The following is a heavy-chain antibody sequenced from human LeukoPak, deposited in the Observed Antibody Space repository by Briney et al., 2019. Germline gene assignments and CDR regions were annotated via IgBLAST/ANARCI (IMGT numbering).Heavy chain of an antibody. CDR3: ARSYYDSSGRFDP. CDR1: GGSISSYY. J-gene: IGHJ5*02. D-gene: IGHD3-22*01. V-gene: IGHV4-59*01. Sequence: PSETLSLTCTVSGGSISSYYWSWIRQPPGKGLEWIGYIYYSGSTNYNPSHKSRVTISVDTSKNQFSLKLSSVTAADTAVYYCARSYYDSSGRFDPWGQGTLVTVSS. CDR2: IYYSGST.